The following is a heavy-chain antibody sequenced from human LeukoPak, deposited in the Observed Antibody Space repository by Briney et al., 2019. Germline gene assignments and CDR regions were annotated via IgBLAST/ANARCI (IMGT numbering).Heavy chain of an antibody. CDR2: VYYSGST. Sequence: PSETLSLTCTVSGGSITNYFWSWIRQPPGTGLEWIGYVYYSGSTNYNPSLKSRVTISVDTSKNQFSLKLTSVTAADTAVYYCARQSPAAAGQGLDYWGQGALVTVSS. CDR1: GGSITNYF. V-gene: IGHV4-59*08. D-gene: IGHD6-13*01. CDR3: ARQSPAAAGQGLDY. J-gene: IGHJ4*02.